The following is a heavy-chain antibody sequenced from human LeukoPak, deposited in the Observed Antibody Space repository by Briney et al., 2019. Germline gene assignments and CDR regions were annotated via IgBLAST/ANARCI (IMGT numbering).Heavy chain of an antibody. Sequence: GGSLRLSCAASGFTFSSYSMNWVRQAPGKGLEWVSYISTGSSTIYYADSVTGRFTISRDNAKNSLYLQMNSLRDEDTAVYYCARDKGLLWFGELLPDNWFDPWGQGTLVTVSS. CDR3: ARDKGLLWFGELLPDNWFDP. CDR2: ISTGSSTI. V-gene: IGHV3-48*02. CDR1: GFTFSSYS. J-gene: IGHJ5*02. D-gene: IGHD3-10*01.